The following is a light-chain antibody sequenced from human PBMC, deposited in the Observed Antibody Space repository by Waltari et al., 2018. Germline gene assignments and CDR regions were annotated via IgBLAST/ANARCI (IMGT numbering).Light chain of an antibody. CDR1: QSVSSN. CDR2: GAS. CDR3: QQYNNWPRVT. V-gene: IGKV3-15*01. J-gene: IGKJ1*01. Sequence: EIVMTQSPATLSVSPGERATLSCRASQSVSSNLAWYQQKPGQAPRLLIYGASTRATGIPARLSGSRSGTEVTLTISSLQSEDFAVYYCQQYNNWPRVTFGQGTKVEIK.